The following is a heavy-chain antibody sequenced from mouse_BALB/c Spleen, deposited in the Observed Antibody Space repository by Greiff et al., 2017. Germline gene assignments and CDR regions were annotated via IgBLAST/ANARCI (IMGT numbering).Heavy chain of an antibody. Sequence: EVQLQQSGPELVKPGASVKIPCKASGYTFTDYNMDWVKQSHGKSLEWIGDINPNNGGTIYNQKFKGKATLTADKSSSTAYMQLSSLTSEDSAVYYCARRRDYDGGYYYAMDYWGQGTSVTVSS. CDR1: GYTFTDYN. CDR2: INPNNGGT. CDR3: ARRRDYDGGYYYAMDY. J-gene: IGHJ4*01. V-gene: IGHV1-18*01. D-gene: IGHD2-4*01.